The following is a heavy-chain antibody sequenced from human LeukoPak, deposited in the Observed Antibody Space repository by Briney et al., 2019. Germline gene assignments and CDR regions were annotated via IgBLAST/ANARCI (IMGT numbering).Heavy chain of an antibody. Sequence: SETLSLTCAVYGGAFSGYSWSWIRQPPGKGLEWIGEIDPNGTTNYNPSLNSRVTVSVDTSKNQFSLNLNSVTAADTAVYYCARVDTAMEWGQGTLVTVSS. D-gene: IGHD5-18*01. V-gene: IGHV4-34*01. CDR3: ARVDTAME. CDR1: GGAFSGYS. CDR2: IDPNGTT. J-gene: IGHJ4*02.